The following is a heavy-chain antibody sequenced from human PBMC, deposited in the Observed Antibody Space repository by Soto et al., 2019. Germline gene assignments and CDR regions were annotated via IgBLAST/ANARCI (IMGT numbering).Heavy chain of an antibody. Sequence: GGSLRLSCVVSGFMFSNHWMGWVRQVPGKGLEWLANIKEDGSEKNYVDSVKGRFTISRDDSKNILYLQMSALRAEDTAIYYCVRSKRRHCGNDCYMFDLWGQGTLVTVSS. J-gene: IGHJ5*02. CDR3: VRSKRRHCGNDCYMFDL. D-gene: IGHD2-21*02. V-gene: IGHV3-7*01. CDR1: GFMFSNHW. CDR2: IKEDGSEK.